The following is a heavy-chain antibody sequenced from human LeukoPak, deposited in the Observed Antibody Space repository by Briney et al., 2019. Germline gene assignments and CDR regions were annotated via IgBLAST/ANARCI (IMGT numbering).Heavy chain of an antibody. V-gene: IGHV3-48*01. J-gene: IGHJ4*02. CDR2: ISSTSGSI. CDR1: GFTFTTYG. D-gene: IGHD5-24*01. CDR3: ARDHVATNLEY. Sequence: GSLRLSCAASGFTFTTYGMNWVRQAPGKGLEWVSYISSTSGSIYYADSVKGRFTISRDNAKNSLYLQMNSLRAEDTAVYYCARDHVATNLEYWGQGTLVTVSS.